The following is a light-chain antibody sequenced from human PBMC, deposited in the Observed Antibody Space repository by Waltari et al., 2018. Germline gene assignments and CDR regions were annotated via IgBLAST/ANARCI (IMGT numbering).Light chain of an antibody. V-gene: IGLV1-51*02. CDR2: ENN. Sequence: QSVLTQPHSVSAAPGQTVTISCAADSSKIDNNYVSWYQHFPGPAPKLLIYENNRRPSGLPDRFPGSKSGTSATLGITGLQTGDEADYYCGTWDASLGGIFGTGTKVTVL. CDR3: GTWDASLGGI. J-gene: IGLJ1*01. CDR1: SSKIDNNY.